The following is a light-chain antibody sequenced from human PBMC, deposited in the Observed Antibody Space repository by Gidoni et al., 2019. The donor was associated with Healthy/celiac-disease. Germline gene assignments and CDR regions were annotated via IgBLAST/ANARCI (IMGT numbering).Light chain of an antibody. V-gene: IGLV1-47*01. J-gene: IGLJ1*01. CDR1: SSNIGSNY. Sequence: LTQPPSASGTPGQRVTISCSGSSSNIGSNYVYWYQQLPGTAPKLLIYRNNQRPSGVPDRFSGSKSGTSASLAISGLRSEDEADYYCAAWDDSLSGFYVFGTGTKVTVL. CDR3: AAWDDSLSGFYV. CDR2: RNN.